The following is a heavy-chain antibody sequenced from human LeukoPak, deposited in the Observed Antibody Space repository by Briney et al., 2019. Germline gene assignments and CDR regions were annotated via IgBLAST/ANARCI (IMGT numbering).Heavy chain of an antibody. CDR2: ISGSGGST. CDR1: GFTFSSYA. Sequence: PGGSLGLSWAASGFTFSSYAMSWVRQAPGKGLEWVSAISGSGGSTYYADSAKGRFTISRDNSKNTLYLQMNSLRAEDTAVYYCAKAHYGSGSYYKNSDFDYWGQGTLVTVSS. D-gene: IGHD3-10*01. V-gene: IGHV3-23*01. J-gene: IGHJ4*02. CDR3: AKAHYGSGSYYKNSDFDY.